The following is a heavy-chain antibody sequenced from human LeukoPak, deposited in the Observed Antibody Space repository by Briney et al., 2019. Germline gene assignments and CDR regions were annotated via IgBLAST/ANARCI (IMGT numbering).Heavy chain of an antibody. J-gene: IGHJ5*02. CDR1: GGSLSSGSYY. CDR2: IYYSGST. D-gene: IGHD3-10*01. CDR3: ARETYYGAGSYVVDP. V-gene: IGHV4-61*01. Sequence: SETLSLTCTVSGGSLSSGSYYWSWLRQPPGTGLEWIGYIYYSGSTNYNPPLKRRLTIPVNTSKNNFSLKLRSVTAADMAVYSCARETYYGAGSYVVDPWGQGTLVTVSS.